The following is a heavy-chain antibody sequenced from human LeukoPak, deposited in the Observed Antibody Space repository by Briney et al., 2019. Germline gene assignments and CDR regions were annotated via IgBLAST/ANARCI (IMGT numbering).Heavy chain of an antibody. CDR3: ARTYSRFGLYYMDV. Sequence: SQTLSLTCTVSGGSISSGSYNWSWIRQPAGTGLEWMGRIYSSGSTNYNPSLKSRVTISVDTSKNQFSLKLSSVTAADTAVYYCARTYSRFGLYYMDVWGKGTTVTISS. V-gene: IGHV4-61*02. J-gene: IGHJ6*03. CDR1: GGSISSGSYN. D-gene: IGHD6-13*01. CDR2: IYSSGST.